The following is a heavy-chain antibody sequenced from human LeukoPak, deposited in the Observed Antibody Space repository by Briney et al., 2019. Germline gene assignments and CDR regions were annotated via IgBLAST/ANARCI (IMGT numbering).Heavy chain of an antibody. J-gene: IGHJ4*02. CDR1: GYTFTTYS. V-gene: IGHV1-46*01. Sequence: ASVKVSCKASGYTFTTYSMHWVRQAPGQGLEWMGIINPSGGSTGYAQKFQGRVTMTRDTSTSTVYMELSSLRSEDTAVYYCARVATMIVVVNYFDYWGQGTLVTVSS. CDR3: ARVATMIVVVNYFDY. D-gene: IGHD3-22*01. CDR2: INPSGGST.